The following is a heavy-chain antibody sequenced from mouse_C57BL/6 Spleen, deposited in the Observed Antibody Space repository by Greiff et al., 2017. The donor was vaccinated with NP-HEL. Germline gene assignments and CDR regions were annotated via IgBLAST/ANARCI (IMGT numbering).Heavy chain of an antibody. D-gene: IGHD2-2*01. V-gene: IGHV1-50*01. CDR2: IDPSDSYT. CDR1: GYTFTSYW. J-gene: IGHJ3*01. Sequence: VQLQQPGAELVKPGASVKLSCKASGYTFTSYWMQWVKQRPGQGLEWIGEIDPSDSYTNYNQKFKGKATLTVDTSSSTAYMQLSSLTSEDSAVYYCASRIYYGYDEGFAYWGQGTLVTVSA. CDR3: ASRIYYGYDEGFAY.